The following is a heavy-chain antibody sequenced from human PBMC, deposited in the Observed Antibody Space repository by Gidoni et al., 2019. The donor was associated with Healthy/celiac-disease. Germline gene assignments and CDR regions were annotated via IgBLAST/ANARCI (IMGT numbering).Heavy chain of an antibody. CDR2: IIPILGIA. V-gene: IGHV1-69*02. D-gene: IGHD2-15*01. J-gene: IGHJ6*02. CDR1: GGTFSSYT. CDR3: AVYWIDYYYYYGMDV. Sequence: QVQLVQSGAEVKKPGSSVKVSCKASGGTFSSYTISWVRQAPGQGLEWMGRIIPILGIANYAQKFQGRVTITADKSTSTAYMELSSLRSEDTAVYYCAVYWIDYYYYYGMDVWGQGTTVTVSS.